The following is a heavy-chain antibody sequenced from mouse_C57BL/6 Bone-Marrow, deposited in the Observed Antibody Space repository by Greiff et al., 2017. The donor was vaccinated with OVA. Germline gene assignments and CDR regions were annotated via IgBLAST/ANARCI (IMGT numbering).Heavy chain of an antibody. CDR2: IDPSDSYT. J-gene: IGHJ3*01. V-gene: IGHV1-69*01. CDR1: GYTFTSYW. D-gene: IGHD2-4*01. Sequence: VQLQQPGAELVMPGASVKLSCKASGYTFTSYWMHWVKQRPGQGLEWIGEIDPSDSYTNYNQKFKGKSTLTVDKSSSTAYMQLSSLTSEDSAVYCCATYDYDGAYWGQGTLVTVSA. CDR3: ATYDYDGAY.